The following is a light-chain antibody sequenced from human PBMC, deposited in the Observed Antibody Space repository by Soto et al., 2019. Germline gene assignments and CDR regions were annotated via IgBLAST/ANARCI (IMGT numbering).Light chain of an antibody. J-gene: IGKJ1*01. V-gene: IGKV1D-16*01. CDR2: GAS. CDR3: QQYDRYPRT. CDR1: KGISTW. Sequence: DIQMTQFPSSVSASVGDRVNITCRASKGISTWLAWYQQKPERAPKSLIYGASRLQSGVPPRFSGSGSETDFTLTISGLQPEDFATYYCQQYDRYPRTFGQGTKVEIK.